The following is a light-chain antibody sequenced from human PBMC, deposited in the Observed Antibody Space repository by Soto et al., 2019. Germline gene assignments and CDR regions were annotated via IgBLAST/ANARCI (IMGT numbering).Light chain of an antibody. Sequence: ALTQPASVSGSPGQSITISCTGTSSDVGSYNLVSWYQQHPGKAPKLIIFEGSKRPSGVSNRFSGSKSGNTASLTISGLQAEDEADYYCCSDARSSTYVFGTGTKVTVL. CDR2: EGS. J-gene: IGLJ1*01. CDR3: CSDARSSTYV. V-gene: IGLV2-23*01. CDR1: SSDVGSYNL.